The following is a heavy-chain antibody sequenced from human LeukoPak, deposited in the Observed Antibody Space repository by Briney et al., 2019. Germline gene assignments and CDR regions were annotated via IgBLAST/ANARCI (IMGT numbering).Heavy chain of an antibody. J-gene: IGHJ4*02. CDR3: ARALIGYYFDY. Sequence: GGSLRLSCAASGFTFSSYSMNWVRQAPGKGLEWVSSISDSSSYTYYADSLKGRFTISRDNSKNSLYLQMNSLRAEDTAVYYCARALIGYYFDYWGQGTLVTVSS. CDR2: ISDSSSYT. V-gene: IGHV3-21*06. D-gene: IGHD2-8*01. CDR1: GFTFSSYS.